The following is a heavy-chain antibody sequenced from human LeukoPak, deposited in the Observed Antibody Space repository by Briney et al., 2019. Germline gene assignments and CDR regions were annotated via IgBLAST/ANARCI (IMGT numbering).Heavy chain of an antibody. V-gene: IGHV3-33*06. CDR3: AKKAGNDYGDQNWFDP. CDR1: GFTFSAYG. CDR2: IWYDGTNK. Sequence: GGSLRLSCAASGFTFSAYGMHWVRQAPGKGLEWVAIIWYDGTNKYYTDSVKGRLTISRDNSKNTLYLQMNSLRAEDTAVYYCAKKAGNDYGDQNWFDPWGQGTLVTVSS. J-gene: IGHJ5*02. D-gene: IGHD4-17*01.